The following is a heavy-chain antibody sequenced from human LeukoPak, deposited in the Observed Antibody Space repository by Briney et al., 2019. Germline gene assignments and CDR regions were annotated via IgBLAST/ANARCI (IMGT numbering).Heavy chain of an antibody. V-gene: IGHV3-23*01. Sequence: PGGSLRLFCAASGFTFSNYAMGWVRQAPGKGMEWVSVISGSDPGTFYADSVNGRFTISSNNSKCTLYLQMKSLSAEDTAVYYCAKSGPNSSGWFSDYWGQGALVTVSS. CDR1: GFTFSNYA. D-gene: IGHD6-19*01. CDR2: ISGSDPGT. J-gene: IGHJ4*02. CDR3: AKSGPNSSGWFSDY.